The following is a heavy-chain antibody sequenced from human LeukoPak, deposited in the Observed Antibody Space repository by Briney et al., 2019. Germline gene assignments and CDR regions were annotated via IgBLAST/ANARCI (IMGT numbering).Heavy chain of an antibody. Sequence: ASVKVSCKASGYTFTGYYIHWVRQAPGQGLEWMGWINLDSGGTKYAQKFQGRVSMIGDTSITTAYMEVSRLRSDDTAVYYCARAVAGHLDYWGQGTLVTVSS. CDR2: INLDSGGT. V-gene: IGHV1-2*02. D-gene: IGHD6-19*01. J-gene: IGHJ4*02. CDR1: GYTFTGYY. CDR3: ARAVAGHLDY.